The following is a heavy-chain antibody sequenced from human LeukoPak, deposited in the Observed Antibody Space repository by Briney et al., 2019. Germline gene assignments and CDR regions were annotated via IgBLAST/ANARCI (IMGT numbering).Heavy chain of an antibody. CDR2: IHYSGST. CDR3: AREGAKGTE. CDR1: GGSITNYY. J-gene: IGHJ4*02. D-gene: IGHD1-26*01. V-gene: IGHV4-59*01. Sequence: SETLSLTCTVSGGSITNYYWTWIRQPPGKGLEWIGYIHYSGSTNYNPSLKSRVTISVDTSKNQFSLKLSSVTAADTAVYYCAREGAKGTEWGQGTLVTVSS.